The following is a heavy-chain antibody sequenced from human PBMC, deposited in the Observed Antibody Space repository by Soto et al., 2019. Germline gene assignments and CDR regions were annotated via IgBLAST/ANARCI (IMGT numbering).Heavy chain of an antibody. Sequence: GESLKISCAASGFTFSSYGMHWVRQAPGKGLEWVAVIWYDGSNKYYADSVKGRFTISRDNSKNTLYLQMNSLRAEDTAVYYCARDAGGATIVVVSYYYGMDVWGQGTTVTVSS. V-gene: IGHV3-33*01. D-gene: IGHD3-22*01. J-gene: IGHJ6*02. CDR2: IWYDGSNK. CDR1: GFTFSSYG. CDR3: ARDAGGATIVVVSYYYGMDV.